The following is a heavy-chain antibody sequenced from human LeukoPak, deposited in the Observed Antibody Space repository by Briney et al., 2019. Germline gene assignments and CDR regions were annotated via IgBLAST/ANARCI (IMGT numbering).Heavy chain of an antibody. J-gene: IGHJ6*03. CDR2: INPDSGGT. D-gene: IGHD4-11*01. V-gene: IGHV1-2*02. Sequence: ASVKVSCKASGYSFTGYYMHWVRQAPGQGLEWMGWINPDSGGTNYAQKFQGRVTMTRDTSITTAYMELSRLTSDDTAVYYCASGYSDYADYYNYYMDVWGKGTAVTVSS. CDR1: GYSFTGYY. CDR3: ASGYSDYADYYNYYMDV.